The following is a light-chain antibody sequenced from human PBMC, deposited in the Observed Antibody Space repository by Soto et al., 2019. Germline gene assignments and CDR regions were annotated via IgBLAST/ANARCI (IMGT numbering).Light chain of an antibody. CDR3: QHYNSYSWT. CDR2: DAS. Sequence: DIQMTQSPSTLSASVGDRVTITCRASQSISSWLAWYQQKPGKAPKLLIYDASSLESVVPSRFSGSGSGTESTLTISILQPDDFASYYCQHYNSYSWTFGQGTKVEIK. CDR1: QSISSW. V-gene: IGKV1-5*01. J-gene: IGKJ1*01.